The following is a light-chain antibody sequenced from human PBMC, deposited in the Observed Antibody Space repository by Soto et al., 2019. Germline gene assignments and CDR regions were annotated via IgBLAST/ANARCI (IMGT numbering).Light chain of an antibody. CDR2: DDN. J-gene: IGLJ1*01. CDR3: AAWDDSLSGHYV. CDR1: YSNIGNNY. Sequence: QSVLTQPPSVSAAPGQKVTISCSGSYSNIGNNYLSWYQQLPGTVPKLLIYDDNKRPSGIPDRFSASKSDTSATLDITGLQTGDEAYYYCAAWDDSLSGHYVFGTGTKVTVL. V-gene: IGLV1-51*01.